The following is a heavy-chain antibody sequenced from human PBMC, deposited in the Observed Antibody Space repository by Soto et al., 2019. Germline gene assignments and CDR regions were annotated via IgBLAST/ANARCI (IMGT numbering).Heavy chain of an antibody. CDR1: GGSISGYY. D-gene: IGHD6-13*01. V-gene: IGHV4-59*01. CDR2: IYYSGST. CDR3: ARAAIAAAGENWFDP. J-gene: IGHJ5*02. Sequence: SETLSLTCTVSGGSISGYYWSWIRQPPGKGLEWIGYIYYSGSTNYNPSLKSRVTISVDTSKSQFSLKLSSVTAADTAVYYCARAAIAAAGENWFDPWGQGTLVTVSS.